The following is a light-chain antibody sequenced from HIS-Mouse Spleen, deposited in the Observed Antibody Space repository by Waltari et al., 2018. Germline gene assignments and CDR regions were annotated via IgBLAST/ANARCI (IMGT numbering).Light chain of an antibody. CDR1: SSEVGSYNL. CDR3: CSYAGSSTVV. V-gene: IGLV2-23*01. J-gene: IGLJ2*01. CDR2: EGS. Sequence: QSALTQPASVSGSPGQSITISCTATSSEVGSYNLVSWYQQHPGKAPKLMIYEGSKRPSGVSNRFSGSKSGNTASLTISGLQAEDEADYYCCSYAGSSTVVFGGGTKLTVL.